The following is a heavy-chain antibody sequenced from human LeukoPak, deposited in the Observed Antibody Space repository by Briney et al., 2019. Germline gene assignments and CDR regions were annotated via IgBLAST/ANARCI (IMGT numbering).Heavy chain of an antibody. J-gene: IGHJ4*02. Sequence: GGSLRLSCAASGSSVSSNFMTWVRQAPGKGLEWVSLILGETTTTYADSVEGRFTISRDNSKNTLYLQMNRLRAEDAAAYYCVRDKGLRATERFDSWGQGTLVTVSS. V-gene: IGHV3-53*01. D-gene: IGHD1-26*01. CDR3: VRDKGLRATERFDS. CDR1: GSSVSSNF. CDR2: ILGETTT.